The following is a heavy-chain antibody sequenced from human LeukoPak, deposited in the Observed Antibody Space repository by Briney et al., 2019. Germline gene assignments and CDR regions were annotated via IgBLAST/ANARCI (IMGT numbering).Heavy chain of an antibody. CDR3: ARQYSSALGSDFDY. CDR2: IYYSGGT. Sequence: PSETLSLTCTVSGGSISSYYWSWIRQPPGKGLEWIGYIYYSGGTNYNPSLKSRVTISVDTSKNQFSLELSSVTAADTAVYYCARQYSSALGSDFDYWGQGTLVTVSS. CDR1: GGSISSYY. V-gene: IGHV4-59*01. J-gene: IGHJ4*02. D-gene: IGHD6-25*01.